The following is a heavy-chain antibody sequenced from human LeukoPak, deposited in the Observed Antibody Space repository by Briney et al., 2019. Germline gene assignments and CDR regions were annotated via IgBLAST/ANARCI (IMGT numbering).Heavy chain of an antibody. Sequence: RGSLRLSCAASGFTFSSYWMHWVRQAPGKGLVWVSRINSDGSSTSYADSVKGRYTISRDNAKNTLYLQMNSLRAEDTAVYYCAREGYDILTGYSGGYYGMDVWGKGTTVTVSS. CDR1: GFTFSSYW. D-gene: IGHD3-9*01. CDR2: INSDGSST. CDR3: AREGYDILTGYSGGYYGMDV. J-gene: IGHJ6*04. V-gene: IGHV3-74*01.